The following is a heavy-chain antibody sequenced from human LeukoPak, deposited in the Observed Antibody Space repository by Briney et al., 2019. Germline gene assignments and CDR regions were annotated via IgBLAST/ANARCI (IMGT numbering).Heavy chain of an antibody. D-gene: IGHD6-19*01. CDR1: GYTFTSYY. Sequence: ASVKVSCKASGYTFTSYYMHWVRQAPGQGLEWMGWISAYNGNTNYAQKLQGRVTMTTDTSTSTAYMELRSLRSDDTAVYYCARENSGYSSGAGIDYWGQGTLVTVSS. CDR2: ISAYNGNT. J-gene: IGHJ4*02. CDR3: ARENSGYSSGAGIDY. V-gene: IGHV1-18*04.